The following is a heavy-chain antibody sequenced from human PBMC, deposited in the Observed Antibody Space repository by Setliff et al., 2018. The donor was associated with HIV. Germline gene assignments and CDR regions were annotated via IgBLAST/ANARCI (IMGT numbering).Heavy chain of an antibody. CDR1: GFSFSSYS. J-gene: IGHJ6*03. CDR2: ISPSSTII. D-gene: IGHD6-19*01. CDR3: ARDSGGWYPTGDYYYYYMDV. Sequence: GGSLRLSCGASGFSFSSYSMNWVRQAPGKGLEWVSYISPSSTIIYYPDSVKGRFTISRDNAKNSLYLQMSSLRAEDTAVYYCARDSGGWYPTGDYYYYYMDVWGKGTTVTVSS. V-gene: IGHV3-48*01.